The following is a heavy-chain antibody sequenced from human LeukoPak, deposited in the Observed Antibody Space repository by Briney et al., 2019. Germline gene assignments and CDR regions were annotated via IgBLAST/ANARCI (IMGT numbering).Heavy chain of an antibody. V-gene: IGHV3-20*04. D-gene: IGHD4-17*01. CDR1: GFTFDDYG. CDR3: ARDLGTTVTTYLDY. Sequence: GGSLRLSCAASGFTFDDYGMSWVRQAPGKGLEWVSGINWNGGNTGYADSVKGRFIISRDNAKNSLYLQMNSLRAEDTAVYYCARDLGTTVTTYLDYWGQGTLVTVSS. J-gene: IGHJ4*02. CDR2: INWNGGNT.